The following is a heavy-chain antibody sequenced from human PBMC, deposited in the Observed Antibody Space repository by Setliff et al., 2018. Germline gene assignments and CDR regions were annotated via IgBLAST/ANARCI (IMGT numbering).Heavy chain of an antibody. V-gene: IGHV1-18*04. Sequence: ASVKVSCKASGYSFQRYGINWLRQAPGQGLEWLGWISSYNGNTKYAQTVQDRITISRDTSATTVHMELSSLRSDDTAVYYCARMSTSGPHYDYWGQGTLVTVSS. D-gene: IGHD2-8*02. CDR1: GYSFQRYG. CDR3: ARMSTSGPHYDY. J-gene: IGHJ4*02. CDR2: ISSYNGNT.